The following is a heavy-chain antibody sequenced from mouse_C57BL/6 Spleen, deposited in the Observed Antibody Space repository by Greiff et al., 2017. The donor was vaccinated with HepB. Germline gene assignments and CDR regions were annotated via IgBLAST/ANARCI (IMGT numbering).Heavy chain of an antibody. V-gene: IGHV3-6*01. CDR1: GYSITSGYY. J-gene: IGHJ2*01. D-gene: IGHD3-3*01. Sequence: EVQVVESGPGLVKPSQSLSLTCSVTGYSITSGYYWNWIRQFPGNKLEWMGYISYDGSNNYNPSLKNRISITRDTSKNQFFLKLNSVTTEDTATYYCARGDTRGDYWGQGTTLTVSS. CDR2: ISYDGSN. CDR3: ARGDTRGDY.